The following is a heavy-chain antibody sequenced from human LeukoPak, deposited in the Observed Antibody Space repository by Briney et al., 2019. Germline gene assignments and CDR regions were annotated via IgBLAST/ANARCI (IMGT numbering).Heavy chain of an antibody. Sequence: GGSLRLSCAASGFAFSTSWMGWVRQAPGKGLEWVASLQDDGSHQYYVDSAKGRFTISRENAKNSLYLQMNSLRAEDTAVYYCASGLELDYWGQGTLVTVSS. J-gene: IGHJ4*02. CDR2: LQDDGSHQ. CDR3: ASGLELDY. CDR1: GFAFSTSW. V-gene: IGHV3-7*03.